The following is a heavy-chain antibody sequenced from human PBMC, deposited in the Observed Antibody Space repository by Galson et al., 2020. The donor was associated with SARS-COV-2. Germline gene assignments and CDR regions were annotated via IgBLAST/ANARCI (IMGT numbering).Heavy chain of an antibody. CDR2: ISFNSVYM. Sequence: SLKISCEASGFNFDDYAMHWVRQIPGKGLEWVSSISFNSVYMYYADSVKGRFTISRDNAKNSLYLHMNSLRAEDTAFDYCAKEKRIAGAPGGFDCWGQGALVTVSS. D-gene: IGHD1-26*01. J-gene: IGHJ4*02. CDR3: AKEKRIAGAPGGFDC. V-gene: IGHV3-9*01. CDR1: GFNFDDYA.